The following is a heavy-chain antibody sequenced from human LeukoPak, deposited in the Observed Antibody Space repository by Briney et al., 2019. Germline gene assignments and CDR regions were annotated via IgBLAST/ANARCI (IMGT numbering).Heavy chain of an antibody. CDR2: IYPGDSDT. D-gene: IGHD2-15*01. V-gene: IGHV5-51*01. CDR3: ARGGVYCSGGSCYHGHDAFDI. Sequence: GEALKISCKGSGYSFTSYWIGWVRQMPGKGLEWMGIIYPGDSDTRYSPSFQGQVTISADKSISTAYLQWSSLKASDTAMYYCARGGVYCSGGSCYHGHDAFDIWGQGTMVTVSS. CDR1: GYSFTSYW. J-gene: IGHJ3*02.